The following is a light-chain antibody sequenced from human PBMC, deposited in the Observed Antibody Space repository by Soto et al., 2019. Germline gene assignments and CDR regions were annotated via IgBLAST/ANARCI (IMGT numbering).Light chain of an antibody. J-gene: IGKJ1*01. V-gene: IGKV3D-15*01. CDR3: QQYNNWPPWT. CDR2: DAS. Sequence: ETVLTQSPDTLSLSPGERATLSCRASQSVSSYLAWYQQKPGQAPRLLITDASNRATGIPARFSGSGSGTEFTLTISSLQSEDFAVYYCQQYNNWPPWTFGQGTKVEIK. CDR1: QSVSSY.